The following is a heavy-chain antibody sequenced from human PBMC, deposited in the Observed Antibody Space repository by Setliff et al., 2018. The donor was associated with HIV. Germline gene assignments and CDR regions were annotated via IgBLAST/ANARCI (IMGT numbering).Heavy chain of an antibody. V-gene: IGHV5-51*01. CDR1: GYSFSTYW. CDR2: IYPGDSDT. D-gene: IGHD3-3*01. J-gene: IGHJ6*03. Sequence: GESLKISCKGSGYSFSTYWIGWVRQMPGKGLEWMGIIYPGDSDTTYSPSFQGQVTISADKSISTAYLQWSSLKASDTAMYYCAKHTRQLEFLAWLSPHYYHYYYMDVWGQGTTVPVSS. CDR3: AKHTRQLEFLAWLSPHYYHYYYMDV.